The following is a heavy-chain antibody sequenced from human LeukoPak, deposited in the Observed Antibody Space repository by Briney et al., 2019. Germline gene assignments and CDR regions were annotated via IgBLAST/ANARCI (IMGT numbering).Heavy chain of an antibody. D-gene: IGHD6-13*01. J-gene: IGHJ5*02. CDR3: ARRRVRQQLSTNWFDP. Sequence: SETLSLTCAVYGGSFSGYYWGWIRQPPGKGLEWIGEINHSGSTNYNPSLKSRVTISVDTSKNQFSLKLSSVTAADTAVYYCARRRVRQQLSTNWFDPWGQGTLVTVSS. CDR2: INHSGST. CDR1: GGSFSGYY. V-gene: IGHV4-34*01.